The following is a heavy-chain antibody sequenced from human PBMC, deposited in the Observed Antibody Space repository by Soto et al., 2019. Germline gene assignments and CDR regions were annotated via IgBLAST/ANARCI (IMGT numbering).Heavy chain of an antibody. CDR1: GFIFSNYE. CDR2: ISSSGTRI. V-gene: IGHV3-48*03. J-gene: IGHJ4*02. CDR3: ARDYNYGDYY. D-gene: IGHD4-17*01. Sequence: PGGSLRLSCAASGFIFSNYEMTWVRQAPGKGLEWVSYISSSGTRIYYADSVKGRFTISRDNAKNSLYLQMNSLRAEDTAIYYCARDYNYGDYYWGQGTLVTVS.